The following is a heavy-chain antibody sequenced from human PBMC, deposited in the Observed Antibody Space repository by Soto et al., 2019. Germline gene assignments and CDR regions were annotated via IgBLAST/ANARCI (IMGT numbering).Heavy chain of an antibody. J-gene: IGHJ5*02. D-gene: IGHD2-15*01. CDR3: ASRPRYCSGGSCYRGPFDP. CDR2: ISGSGGST. Sequence: GGSLRLSCAASGFTFSSYAMSWVRQAPGKGLVWVSAISGSGGSTYYADSVKGRFTISRDNSKNTLYLQMNSLRAEDTAVYYCASRPRYCSGGSCYRGPFDPWGQGTLVTVSS. V-gene: IGHV3-23*01. CDR1: GFTFSSYA.